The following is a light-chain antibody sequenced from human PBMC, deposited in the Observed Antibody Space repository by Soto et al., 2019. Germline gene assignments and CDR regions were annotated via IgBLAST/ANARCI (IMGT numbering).Light chain of an antibody. V-gene: IGKV1-5*03. Sequence: DIQMTQSPSTLSASVGDRVTITCRASQSISSWLAWYQQKPGKAPKLLIYKASSLESGVPSRFSDSGSETEFTLTISNLQPDDFATYYCQQYNSYWTFGQGTKVEIK. CDR1: QSISSW. CDR3: QQYNSYWT. J-gene: IGKJ1*01. CDR2: KAS.